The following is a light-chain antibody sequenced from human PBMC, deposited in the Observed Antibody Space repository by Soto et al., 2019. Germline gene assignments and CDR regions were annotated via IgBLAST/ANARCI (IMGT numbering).Light chain of an antibody. Sequence: EIVLTQSPGTLSLSPGERATLSCRASQSASSSYLAWYQQKPGQAPRLLIYGASSRATGIPDRFSGSGSGTDFTLTISRLEPEDFAVYYCQQYGSSPPHTFGQGTKLEIK. V-gene: IGKV3-20*01. CDR2: GAS. CDR3: QQYGSSPPHT. CDR1: QSASSSY. J-gene: IGKJ2*01.